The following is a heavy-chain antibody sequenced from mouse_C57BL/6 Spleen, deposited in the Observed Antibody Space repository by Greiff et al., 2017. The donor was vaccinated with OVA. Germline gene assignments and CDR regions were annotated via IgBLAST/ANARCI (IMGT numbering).Heavy chain of an antibody. CDR3: ARDRDYYGSSYDWYFDV. CDR2: INYDGSSA. CDR1: GFTFSDYY. Sequence: EVKLVESEGGLVQPGSSMKLSCTASGFTFSDYYMAWVRQVPEKGLEWVANINYDGSSAYYLDSLKSRFIISRDNAKNILYLQMSSLKSEDTATYYCARDRDYYGSSYDWYFDVWGTGTTATVSS. V-gene: IGHV5-16*01. J-gene: IGHJ1*03. D-gene: IGHD1-1*01.